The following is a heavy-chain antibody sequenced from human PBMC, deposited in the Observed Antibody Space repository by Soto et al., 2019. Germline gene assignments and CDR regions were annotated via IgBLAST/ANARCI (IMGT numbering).Heavy chain of an antibody. J-gene: IGHJ5*02. CDR1: GGSFSGYY. V-gene: IGHV4-34*01. CDR2: INHSGST. D-gene: IGHD2-15*01. Sequence: SETLSLTCAVYGGSFSGYYWSWIRQPPGKGLEWIGEINHSGSTNYNPSLKSRVTISVDTSKNQFSLKLSSVTAADTAVYYCARDPGSGEPPNWFDPWGQGTLVTVSS. CDR3: ARDPGSGEPPNWFDP.